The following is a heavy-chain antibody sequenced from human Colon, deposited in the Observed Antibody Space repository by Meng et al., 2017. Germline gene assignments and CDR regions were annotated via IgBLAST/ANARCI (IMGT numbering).Heavy chain of an antibody. CDR1: GDNVSNNSPA. V-gene: IGHV6-1*01. Sequence: QVRRQQAGPGLAKPSQTLSLTCSISGDNVSNNSPAWNWIRQSPSRGLEWLGRTYYRSKWYNEYAGSVKSRISITPDTSTNQFSLQLNSVTPDDTAVYYCARESSRQFNYWGQGTLVTVSS. J-gene: IGHJ4*02. CDR3: ARESSRQFNY. CDR2: TYYRSKWYN.